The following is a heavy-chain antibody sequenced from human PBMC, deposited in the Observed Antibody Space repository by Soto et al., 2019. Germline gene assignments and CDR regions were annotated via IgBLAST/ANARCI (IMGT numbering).Heavy chain of an antibody. D-gene: IGHD2-15*01. J-gene: IGHJ4*02. V-gene: IGHV3-9*01. CDR3: ARAPTGGTWPVYFDW. Sequence: VQLVESGGGLVQPGRSLRLSCTASAFTFGDSAMHWVRQVPGKGLEWVSGINWNGNYIGYADSVKGRFTVSRDNAKNSLYLQMNSLRPEDTALYFCARAPTGGTWPVYFDWWGRGTLVTVSS. CDR1: AFTFGDSA. CDR2: INWNGNYI.